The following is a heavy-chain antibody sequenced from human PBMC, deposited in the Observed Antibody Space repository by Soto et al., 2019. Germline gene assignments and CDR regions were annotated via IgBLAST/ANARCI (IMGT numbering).Heavy chain of an antibody. CDR1: GFTFSSYA. D-gene: IGHD6-13*01. CDR3: AVDSSPRIAPFDY. CDR2: ISGSGGST. J-gene: IGHJ4*02. Sequence: EVQLLESGGGLVQPGGSLRLSFAASGFTFSSYAMSWVRQAPGKGLEWVSVISGSGGSTYYADSVKGRFTISRDNSKNTLYLQMNSLRAEDTAVYYCAVDSSPRIAPFDYWGQGTLVTVSS. V-gene: IGHV3-23*01.